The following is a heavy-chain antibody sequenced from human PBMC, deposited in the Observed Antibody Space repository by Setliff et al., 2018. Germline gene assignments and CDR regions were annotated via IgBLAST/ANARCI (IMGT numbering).Heavy chain of an antibody. Sequence: SETLSLTCNVSGGSINSRSYYWGWIRQPPGKGLEWIAMISYGGNTYYNPSLKRRVTISVDTSNDQFSLNLNSVTAAGTAVYFCARRADYSRSWSYYFDCWGQGTLVTVSS. CDR1: GGSINSRSYY. D-gene: IGHD6-13*01. J-gene: IGHJ4*02. V-gene: IGHV4-39*01. CDR3: ARRADYSRSWSYYFDC. CDR2: ISYGGNT.